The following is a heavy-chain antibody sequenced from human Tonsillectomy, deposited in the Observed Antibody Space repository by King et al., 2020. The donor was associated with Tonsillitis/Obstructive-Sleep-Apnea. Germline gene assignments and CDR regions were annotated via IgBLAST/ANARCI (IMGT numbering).Heavy chain of an antibody. Sequence: VQLVESGGGLVKPGGSLRLSYAASGFTFSDYYMSWIRQAPGKGLEWVSYISSSSSYTNYADSVKGRFTISRDNAKNSLYLQMNSLRAEDTAVYYCARALPIRSGTGWFDPWGQGTLVTVSS. V-gene: IGHV3-11*05. CDR3: ARALPIRSGTGWFDP. CDR1: GFTFSDYY. D-gene: IGHD1-14*01. CDR2: ISSSSSYT. J-gene: IGHJ5*02.